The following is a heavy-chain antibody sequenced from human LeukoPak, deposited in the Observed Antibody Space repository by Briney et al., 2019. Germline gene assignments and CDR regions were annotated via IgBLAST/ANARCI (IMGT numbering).Heavy chain of an antibody. J-gene: IGHJ4*02. CDR2: ISGSGGST. CDR1: GFTFSSYA. D-gene: IGHD3-10*01. CDR3: AKKGYYYGSGSYPHY. Sequence: GGSLRLSCAASGFTFSSYAMSWVRQAPGKGLEWVSAISGSGGSTYYADSVKGRFTISRDSSKNTLYLQMNSLRAEDTAVYYCAKKGYYYGSGSYPHYWGQGTLVTVSS. V-gene: IGHV3-23*01.